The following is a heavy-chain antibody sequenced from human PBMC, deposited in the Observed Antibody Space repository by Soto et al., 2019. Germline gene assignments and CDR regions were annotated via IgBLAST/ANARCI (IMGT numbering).Heavy chain of an antibody. CDR2: IIPIFGTA. Sequence: SVKVSCKASGGTFSSCAISWVRQAPGQGLEWMGGIIPIFGTANYAQKFQGRVTITADESTSTAYMELSSLRSEDTAVYYCARDPRYSSGLGFDPWGQGTLVTVSS. CDR3: ARDPRYSSGLGFDP. CDR1: GGTFSSCA. D-gene: IGHD6-19*01. J-gene: IGHJ5*02. V-gene: IGHV1-69*13.